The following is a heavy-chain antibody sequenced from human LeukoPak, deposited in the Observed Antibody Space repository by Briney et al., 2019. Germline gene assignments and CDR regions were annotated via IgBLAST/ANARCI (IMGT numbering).Heavy chain of an antibody. Sequence: GGSLRLSCAASGFTVSSSYMSWVRQAPGKGLEWVSMIYSGGSTYYADSVKGRFTISRDNSKNTLYLQMNSLRSEDTAVYYCARAHASHGRWLQSDYWGQGTLVTVSS. D-gene: IGHD5-24*01. CDR1: GFTVSSSY. CDR2: IYSGGST. J-gene: IGHJ4*02. CDR3: ARAHASHGRWLQSDY. V-gene: IGHV3-53*05.